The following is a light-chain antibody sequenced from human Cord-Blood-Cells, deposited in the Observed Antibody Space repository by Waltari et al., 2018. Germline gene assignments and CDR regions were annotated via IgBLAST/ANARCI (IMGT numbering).Light chain of an antibody. V-gene: IGLV2-23*01. CDR2: EGS. Sequence: QSALTQPASVSGSPGQSITISCTGTSSDVGSYNLVAWYQQHPGKAPKLMNYEGSKRPSGVSTRFSGSKSGDTASLTISGLQAEDEADYYCCSYAGSVVFGGGTKLTVL. CDR1: SSDVGSYNL. CDR3: CSYAGSVV. J-gene: IGLJ2*01.